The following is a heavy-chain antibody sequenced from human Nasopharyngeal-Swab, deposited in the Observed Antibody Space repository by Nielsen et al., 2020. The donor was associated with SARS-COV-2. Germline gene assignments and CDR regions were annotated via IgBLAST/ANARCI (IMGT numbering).Heavy chain of an antibody. CDR1: GCSISSYY. V-gene: IGHV4-59*13. Sequence: SETLSLTCTVSGCSISSYYWSWIRQPPGKGLEWIGFIYYSGSTNYNPSLKSRVTISLDTSNYQFSLRLSSVTAADTAVYYCARDSYRDAFDIWGQGTMATVSS. J-gene: IGHJ3*02. CDR3: ARDSYRDAFDI. CDR2: IYYSGST.